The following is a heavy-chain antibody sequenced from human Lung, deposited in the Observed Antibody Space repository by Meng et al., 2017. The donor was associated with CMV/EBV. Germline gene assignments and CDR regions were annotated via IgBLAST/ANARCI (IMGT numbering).Heavy chain of an antibody. Sequence: QVQPVQAGQEVKKPGASVKVPCKASDYTLTGYGVSWVRQAPGQRLEWMGWINAGNGNTKYSQKFQGRVTITRDTSASTAYMELSSLRSEDTAVYYCARDQGAWFGEAPRFDYWGQGTLVTVSS. D-gene: IGHD3-10*01. CDR3: ARDQGAWFGEAPRFDY. CDR1: DYTLTGYG. V-gene: IGHV1-3*01. CDR2: INAGNGNT. J-gene: IGHJ4*02.